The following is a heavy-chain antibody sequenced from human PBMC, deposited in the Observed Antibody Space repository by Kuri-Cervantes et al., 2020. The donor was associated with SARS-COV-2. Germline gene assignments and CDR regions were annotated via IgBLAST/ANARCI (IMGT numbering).Heavy chain of an antibody. CDR1: GFTFSSYG. V-gene: IGHV3-33*01. D-gene: IGHD2-21*01. CDR2: IWYDGSNK. CDR3: ASARVGVLDL. Sequence: GESLKISCAASGFTFSSYGMHWVRQAPGKGLEWVAVIWYDGSNKYYADSVKGRFTISRDNSMNTLYLQINSLRSEDTAIFYCASARVGVLDLWGQGALVTVSS. J-gene: IGHJ5*02.